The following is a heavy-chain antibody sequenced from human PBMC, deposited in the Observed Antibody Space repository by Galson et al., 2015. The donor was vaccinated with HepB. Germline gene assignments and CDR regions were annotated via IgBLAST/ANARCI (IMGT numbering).Heavy chain of an antibody. J-gene: IGHJ4*02. CDR2: SGRGGGI. Sequence: LRLSCAASGFTFSTYDMSWVRQAPGKGREWVSTSGRGGGIYYADSVKGRFTISRDNSKNTLYLQMNSLRADDTAVYYCARHTGGTYYGGAYYFDYWGQGNLVTVSS. V-gene: IGHV3-23*01. CDR3: ARHTGGTYYGGAYYFDY. D-gene: IGHD1-26*01. CDR1: GFTFSTYD.